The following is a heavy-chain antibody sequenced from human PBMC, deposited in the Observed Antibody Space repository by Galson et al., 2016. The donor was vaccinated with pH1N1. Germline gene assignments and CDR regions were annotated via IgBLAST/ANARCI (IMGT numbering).Heavy chain of an antibody. D-gene: IGHD4-17*01. CDR2: ILYDGKKK. J-gene: IGHJ4*02. V-gene: IGHV3-33*05. CDR1: GFTFSSYG. CDR3: ARERDGKGLDS. Sequence: SLRLSCAATGFTFSSYGMHWVRQAQGKGLEWLAVILYDGKKKYHADSVKGRFIISRDNSKHTLYLQMNSLRVDDTAMYFFARERDGKGLDSWGQGALVTVSS.